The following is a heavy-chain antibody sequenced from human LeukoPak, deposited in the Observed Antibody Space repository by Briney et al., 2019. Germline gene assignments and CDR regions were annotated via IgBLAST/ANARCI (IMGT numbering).Heavy chain of an antibody. J-gene: IGHJ4*02. Sequence: GGSLRLSCAASGFTFSSYAMSWVRQAPGKGLEWVSAISGSGGSTYYADSVKGRSTISRNTSKNTLYLQMNSLRAEDTAVYYCAKEIWGRYDYGDYENYWGQGTLVSVFS. CDR1: GFTFSSYA. CDR3: AKEIWGRYDYGDYENY. V-gene: IGHV3-23*01. D-gene: IGHD4-17*01. CDR2: ISGSGGST.